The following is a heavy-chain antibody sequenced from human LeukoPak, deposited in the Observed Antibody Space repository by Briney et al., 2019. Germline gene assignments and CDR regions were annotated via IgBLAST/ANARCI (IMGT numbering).Heavy chain of an antibody. V-gene: IGHV6-1*01. CDR1: GDSVSSNSAA. D-gene: IGHD4-17*01. CDR3: ARTTGYFDS. J-gene: IGHJ4*02. Sequence: SQTLSLTCAISGDSVSSNSAAWIWLRQSPSRGLEWLGRTYYRSKWYIEYAVSMKGRITINPDTTKNQFSLQLHSMTPEDTAVYYCARTTGYFDSWGQGTLVTVSS. CDR2: TYYRSKWYI.